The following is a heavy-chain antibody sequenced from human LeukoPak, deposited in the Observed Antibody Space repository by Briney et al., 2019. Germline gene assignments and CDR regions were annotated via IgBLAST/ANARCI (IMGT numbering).Heavy chain of an antibody. CDR2: INAYNDNT. Sequence: ASVKVSCKASGYTFTSYGISWVRQAAGQGLEWMGGINAYNDNTNYAQKLQGRVTMTTDTSTSTAYMELRSLRSDDTAVYYCARALLWFGEPSHIDYWGQGTLVTASS. J-gene: IGHJ4*02. D-gene: IGHD3-10*01. CDR1: GYTFTSYG. CDR3: ARALLWFGEPSHIDY. V-gene: IGHV1-18*01.